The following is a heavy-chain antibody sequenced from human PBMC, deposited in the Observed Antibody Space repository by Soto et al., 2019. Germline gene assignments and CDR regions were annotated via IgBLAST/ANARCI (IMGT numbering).Heavy chain of an antibody. D-gene: IGHD1-26*01. V-gene: IGHV3-7*01. Sequence: PGGSLRLSCAASGFTFSSYWMSWVRQAPGKGLEWVANIKQDGSEKYYVDSVKGRFTISRDNAKNSLYLQMNSLRAEDTAVYYCAREVGRGLYFMDVWSKGTTVIVSS. CDR1: GFTFSSYW. J-gene: IGHJ6*03. CDR3: AREVGRGLYFMDV. CDR2: IKQDGSEK.